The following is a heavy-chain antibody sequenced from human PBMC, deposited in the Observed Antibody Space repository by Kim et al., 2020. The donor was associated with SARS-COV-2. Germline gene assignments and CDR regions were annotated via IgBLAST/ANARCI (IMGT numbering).Heavy chain of an antibody. CDR3: AKDHPGSGWPAFDS. J-gene: IGHJ4*02. V-gene: IGHV3-23*01. Sequence: GGSLRLSCAASGFTFSSRAMSWVRQAPGKGPEWVASVNNGGNAYYADSVKGRFTVSRDITRDTLYLQMNSLRAEDTALYFCAKDHPGSGWPAFDSWGQGTRVTVSS. CDR2: VNNGGNA. CDR1: GFTFSSRA. D-gene: IGHD6-19*01.